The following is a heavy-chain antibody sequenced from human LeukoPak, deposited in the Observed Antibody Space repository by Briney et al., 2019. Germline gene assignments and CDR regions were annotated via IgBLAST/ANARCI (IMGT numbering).Heavy chain of an antibody. CDR1: GYTFTSYG. D-gene: IGHD3-22*01. V-gene: IGHV1-18*01. J-gene: IGHJ6*03. CDR3: ARYYYDSSGYYGPMDV. Sequence: GASVKVSCKASGYTFTSYGISWVRQAPGQGLEWMGWISAYNGNTNYAQKLQGRVTMTTDTSTSTAYMELRSLRSDDTAVYYCARYYYDSSGYYGPMDVWGKGTTVTVSS. CDR2: ISAYNGNT.